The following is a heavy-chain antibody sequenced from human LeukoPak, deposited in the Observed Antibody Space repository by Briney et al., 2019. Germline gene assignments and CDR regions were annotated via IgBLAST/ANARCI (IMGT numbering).Heavy chain of an antibody. CDR2: IYYSGST. J-gene: IGHJ4*02. CDR1: GGSISSYY. D-gene: IGHD2-2*01. V-gene: IGHV4-59*01. CDR3: ARVGIVVVPAAIPHFDY. Sequence: PSETLSLTCTVSGGSISSYYWSWIRQPPGKGLEWIGYIYYSGSTNYNPSLKSRVTISVDTSQNQFSLKLSSVTAADTAVYYCARVGIVVVPAAIPHFDYWGQGTLVTVSS.